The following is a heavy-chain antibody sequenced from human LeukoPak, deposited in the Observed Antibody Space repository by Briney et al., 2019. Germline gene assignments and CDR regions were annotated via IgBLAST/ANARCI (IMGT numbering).Heavy chain of an antibody. D-gene: IGHD3-22*01. CDR2: IIPIFGTA. Sequence: GASVKVSCKASGGTFSSYAISWVRQAPGQGLEWMGGIIPIFGTANYAQKFQGRVTITTDESTSTAYMELSSLRSEGTAVYYCARGDSSGYYRLAEHYYYYMDVWGKGTTVTVSS. V-gene: IGHV1-69*05. J-gene: IGHJ6*03. CDR3: ARGDSSGYYRLAEHYYYYMDV. CDR1: GGTFSSYA.